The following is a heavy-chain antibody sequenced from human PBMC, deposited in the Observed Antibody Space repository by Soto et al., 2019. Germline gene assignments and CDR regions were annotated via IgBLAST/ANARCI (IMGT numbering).Heavy chain of an antibody. V-gene: IGHV1-69*13. D-gene: IGHD3-10*01. CDR2: IIPIFGTA. CDR1: GGTFSSYA. Sequence: SVKVSCKASGGTFSSYAISCVRQAPGQGLEWMGGIIPIFGTANYAQKFQGRVTITADESTSTAYMELSSLRSEDTAVYYCARGPHDIAMGTYYYDGIDVWGQGTTVTVSS. CDR3: ARGPHDIAMGTYYYDGIDV. J-gene: IGHJ6*02.